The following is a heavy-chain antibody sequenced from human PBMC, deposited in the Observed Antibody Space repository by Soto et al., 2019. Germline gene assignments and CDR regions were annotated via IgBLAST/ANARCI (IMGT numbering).Heavy chain of an antibody. D-gene: IGHD6-19*01. V-gene: IGHV4-34*01. CDR1: GGSFSGYY. Sequence: SETLSLTCAVYGGSFSGYYWSWIRQPPGKGLEWIGEINHSGTTNYNPSLKSRVTMSVDTTKNQFSLKLNFVTAADTAVYYCARGMAVAGHYFDSWGQGTPVT. CDR2: INHSGTT. CDR3: ARGMAVAGHYFDS. J-gene: IGHJ4*02.